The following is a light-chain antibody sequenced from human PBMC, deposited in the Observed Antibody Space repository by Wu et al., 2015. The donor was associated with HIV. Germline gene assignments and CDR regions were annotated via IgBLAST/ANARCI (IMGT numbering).Light chain of an antibody. V-gene: IGKV1-5*03. CDR1: QSINSW. CDR2: RAS. CDR3: QQYNS. Sequence: DIQMTQSPSTVSASVGDRVTITCRASQSINSWLAWYQQKPGKAPKLLIYRASTLESGVPSRFSGSASGTEFTLTISSLQPDDFATYYCQQYNSFGQGTKLEIK. J-gene: IGKJ2*01.